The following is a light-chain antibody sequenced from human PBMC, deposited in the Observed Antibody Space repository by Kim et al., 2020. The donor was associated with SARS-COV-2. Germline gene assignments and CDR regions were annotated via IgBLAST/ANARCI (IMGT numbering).Light chain of an antibody. CDR2: DKN. CDR1: SVRSYY. V-gene: IGLV3-19*01. CDR3: NSRDSSGPVV. Sequence: ALGQTVRITSRGDSVRSYYERWYQQKPGQAPVLVIYDKNNRPSGIPDRFSGSSSGNAASLTITGAQAEDEADYYCNSRDSSGPVVFGGGTKVTVL. J-gene: IGLJ2*01.